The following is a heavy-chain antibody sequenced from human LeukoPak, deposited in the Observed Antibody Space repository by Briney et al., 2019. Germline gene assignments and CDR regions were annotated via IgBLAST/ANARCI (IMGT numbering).Heavy chain of an antibody. CDR1: GFTFSNAW. CDR2: IKSKTDGGTT. CDR3: TTVSVVVPAAPPS. J-gene: IGHJ4*02. V-gene: IGHV3-15*01. Sequence: PGGSLRLSRAASGFTFSNAWMSWVRQAPGKGLEWVGRIKSKTDGGTTDYAAPVKGRFTISRDDSKDTLYLQMNSLKTEDTAVYYCTTVSVVVPAAPPSWGQGALVTVSS. D-gene: IGHD2-2*01.